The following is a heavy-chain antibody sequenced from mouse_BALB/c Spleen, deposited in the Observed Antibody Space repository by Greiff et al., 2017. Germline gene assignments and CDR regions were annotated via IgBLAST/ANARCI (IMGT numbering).Heavy chain of an antibody. CDR3: ASWDPFAY. CDR1: GYAFTNYL. Sequence: QVQLQQSGAELVRPGTSVKVSCKASGYAFTNYLIEWVKQRPGQGLEWIGVINPGSGGTNYNEKFKGKATLTADKSSSTAYMQLSSLTSDDSAVYFCASWDPFAYWGQGTLVTVSA. D-gene: IGHD4-1*01. V-gene: IGHV1-54*01. J-gene: IGHJ3*01. CDR2: INPGSGGT.